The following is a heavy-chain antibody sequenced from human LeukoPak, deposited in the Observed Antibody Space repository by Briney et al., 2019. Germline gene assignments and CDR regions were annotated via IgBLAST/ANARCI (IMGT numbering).Heavy chain of an antibody. Sequence: GASVKVSCKASGYTFTGYYMHWVRQAPGQGLEWMGWTNPNSGGTNYAQKFQGRVTMTRDTSISTAYMELSRLRSDDTAVYYCARRVGITMDCAQFDYWGQGTLVTVSS. D-gene: IGHD3-10*01. J-gene: IGHJ4*02. CDR3: ARRVGITMDCAQFDY. V-gene: IGHV1-2*02. CDR2: TNPNSGGT. CDR1: GYTFTGYY.